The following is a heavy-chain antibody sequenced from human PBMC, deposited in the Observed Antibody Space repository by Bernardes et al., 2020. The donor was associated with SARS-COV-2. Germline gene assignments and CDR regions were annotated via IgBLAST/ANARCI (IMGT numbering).Heavy chain of an antibody. V-gene: IGHV3-23*01. D-gene: IGHD3-3*01. J-gene: IGHJ4*03. Sequence: GGSLRLSCAASGFTFTKYDMSWVRQAPGKGLEWVSGFSGSGNTTYYADSVKGRFTISRDNSKNTLFLQMDSLRAEDTAVYYCAKDDDRPLFGAPGFDSWGQGTTVTVSS. CDR3: AKDDDRPLFGAPGFDS. CDR1: GFTFTKYD. CDR2: FSGSGNTT.